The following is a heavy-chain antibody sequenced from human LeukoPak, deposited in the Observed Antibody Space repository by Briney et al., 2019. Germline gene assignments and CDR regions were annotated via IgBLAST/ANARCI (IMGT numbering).Heavy chain of an antibody. Sequence: GGSLRLSCAASGFTFITYWMHWVRQAPGKGLVWVSRINNDGSNRNYADSVKGRFTISRDNPKNTLYLRMNSLRAEDTAVYYCARAVRRVYYDFWGGPGYWGQGTLVTVSS. CDR1: GFTFITYW. V-gene: IGHV3-74*01. CDR2: INNDGSNR. CDR3: ARAVRRVYYDFWGGPGY. D-gene: IGHD3-3*01. J-gene: IGHJ4*02.